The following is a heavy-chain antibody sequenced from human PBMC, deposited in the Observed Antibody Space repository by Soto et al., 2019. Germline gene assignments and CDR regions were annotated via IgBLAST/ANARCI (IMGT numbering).Heavy chain of an antibody. CDR1: GFSLTTSGVG. D-gene: IGHD3-3*01. CDR3: AHRVLRTVFGLVTTTAIYFDF. Sequence: QITLNESGPTQVKPRQTLTLTCTFSGFSLTTSGVGVGWIRQSPGKAPEWLALIYWDDDKRYSPSLKSRLTINKDTSKNQVVLTMADLAPADTATYYCAHRVLRTVFGLVTTTAIYFDFWGQGTPVAVSS. J-gene: IGHJ4*02. CDR2: IYWDDDK. V-gene: IGHV2-5*02.